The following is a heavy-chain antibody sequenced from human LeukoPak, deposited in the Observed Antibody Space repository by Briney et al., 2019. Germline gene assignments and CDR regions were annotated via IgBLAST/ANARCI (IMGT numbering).Heavy chain of an antibody. V-gene: IGHV4-39*01. CDR2: IYYSGST. J-gene: IGHJ4*02. Sequence: SETLSLTCTVSGGSVSSSRYYWGWIRQPPGKGLEWIGSIYYSGSTYYNPSLKSRVTISVDTSKNQFSLKLSSVTAADTAVYYCATPEYSSSGYWGQGTLVTVSS. CDR1: GGSVSSSRYY. CDR3: ATPEYSSSGY. D-gene: IGHD6-6*01.